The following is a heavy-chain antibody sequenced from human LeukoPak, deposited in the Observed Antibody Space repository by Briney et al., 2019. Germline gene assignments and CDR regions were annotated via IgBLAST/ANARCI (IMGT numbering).Heavy chain of an antibody. D-gene: IGHD1-20*01. CDR3: ASNWNDGPNWFDP. V-gene: IGHV4-34*01. J-gene: IGHJ5*02. CDR2: INHSGST. CDR1: GGSFSGYY. Sequence: SETLSLTCAVYGGSFSGYYWSWIRQPPGKGLEWIGEINHSGSTNYNPSLKSRVTISVGTSKNQFSLKLSSVTAADTAVYYCASNWNDGPNWFDPWGQGTLVTVSS.